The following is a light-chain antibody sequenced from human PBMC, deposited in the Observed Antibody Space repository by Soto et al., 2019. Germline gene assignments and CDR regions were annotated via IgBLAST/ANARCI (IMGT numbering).Light chain of an antibody. CDR1: QSASNS. J-gene: IGKJ1*01. V-gene: IGKV3-15*01. Sequence: ILMTQSPATLSVSPGERATLSCRASQSASNSLAWYQKKPGQAPRLLIYDASTRATGIPARFSGSGSGTEFTLTISGLQSEDFAVYYCQQYNYWPPWTFGQGTKVEIK. CDR2: DAS. CDR3: QQYNYWPPWT.